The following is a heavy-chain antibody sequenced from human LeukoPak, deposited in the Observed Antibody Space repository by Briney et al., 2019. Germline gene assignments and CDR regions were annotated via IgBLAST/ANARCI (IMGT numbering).Heavy chain of an antibody. CDR2: ISAYNGNT. CDR3: ARGDYDYVWGSYRDHWFDP. D-gene: IGHD3-16*02. Sequence: ASVKVSCKASGHTFTSYGISWVRQAPGQGLEWMGWISAYNGNTNYAQKLQGRVTMTTDTSTSTAYMELRSLRSDDTAVYYCARGDYDYVWGSYRDHWFDPWGRGTLVTVSS. V-gene: IGHV1-18*01. J-gene: IGHJ5*02. CDR1: GHTFTSYG.